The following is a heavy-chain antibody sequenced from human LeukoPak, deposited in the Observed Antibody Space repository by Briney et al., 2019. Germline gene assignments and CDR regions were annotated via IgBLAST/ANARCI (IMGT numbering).Heavy chain of an antibody. CDR1: GGSISSYY. D-gene: IGHD4-11*01. J-gene: IGHJ5*02. CDR3: ARHYSNYVELWFDP. Sequence: SETLPLTCTVSGGSISSYYWSWIRQPAGKGLEWIGRIYTSGSTNYNPSLKSRVTMSVDTSKNQFSLKLSSVTAADTAVYYCARHYSNYVELWFDPWGQGTLVTVSS. CDR2: IYTSGST. V-gene: IGHV4-4*07.